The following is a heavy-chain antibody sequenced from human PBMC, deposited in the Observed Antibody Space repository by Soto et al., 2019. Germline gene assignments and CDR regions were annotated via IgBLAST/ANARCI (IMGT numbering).Heavy chain of an antibody. CDR2: TYYRSRWYS. J-gene: IGHJ6*02. V-gene: IGHV6-1*01. D-gene: IGHD2-15*01. CDR1: GDTVSSNSVA. CDR3: ARSEEDSDYYYYGMDV. Sequence: SQTLSLTFVCSGDTVSSNSVAWNWVRQSPSRGLEWLGRTYYRSRWYSDYAVSVRSRIDINADTSKNQVSLQLNSVTPEDTAVYYCARSEEDSDYYYYGMDVWGQGTTVTVSS.